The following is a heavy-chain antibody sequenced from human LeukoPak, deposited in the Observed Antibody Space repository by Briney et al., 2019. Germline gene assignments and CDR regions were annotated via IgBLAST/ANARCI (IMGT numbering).Heavy chain of an antibody. V-gene: IGHV1-8*02. Sequence: GASVKVSCTASGYTFTSHDINWVRQATGQGLEWMGWMNPSSGNTGYAQKFQGRVAMTRITSINTAYLELSTLESEDTAVYYCARGIVGGPVYWGQGTLVTVSS. CDR2: MNPSSGNT. J-gene: IGHJ4*02. CDR3: ARGIVGGPVY. CDR1: GYTFTSHD. D-gene: IGHD1-26*01.